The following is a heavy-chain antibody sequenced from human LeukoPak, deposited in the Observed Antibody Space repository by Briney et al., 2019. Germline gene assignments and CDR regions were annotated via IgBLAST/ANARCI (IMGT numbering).Heavy chain of an antibody. J-gene: IGHJ4*02. CDR1: GGSISSSSYY. V-gene: IGHV4-39*01. CDR3: ARLSGSPDS. CDR2: IYYGGST. D-gene: IGHD1-26*01. Sequence: SETLSLTCTVSGGSISSSSYYWGWIRQPPGKGLEWIGNIYYGGSTYYNPSLKSRVTISVDTSKNQFSLKLSSVTAADTAVYYCARLSGSPDSWGQGTLVTVSS.